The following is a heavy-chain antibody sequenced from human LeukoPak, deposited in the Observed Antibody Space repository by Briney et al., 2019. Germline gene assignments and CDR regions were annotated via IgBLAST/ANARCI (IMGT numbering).Heavy chain of an antibody. J-gene: IGHJ4*02. Sequence: ASVKGSCKAAGYAFTGYYMHWVRQAPGQGLEWMGWINPNSGGTNYAQKFQGRVTMTRDTSISTAYMELSRLRSDDTAVYYCARGYSSGWYGYWGQGTLVTVSS. CDR2: INPNSGGT. CDR1: GYAFTGYY. D-gene: IGHD6-19*01. CDR3: ARGYSSGWYGY. V-gene: IGHV1-2*02.